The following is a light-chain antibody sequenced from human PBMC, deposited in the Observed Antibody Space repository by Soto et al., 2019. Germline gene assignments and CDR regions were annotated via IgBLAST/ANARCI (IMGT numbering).Light chain of an antibody. V-gene: IGLV2-23*01. CDR2: EGN. J-gene: IGLJ2*01. Sequence: QSVLTQPASVSGSPGQSITISCTGTSRDVGSYNLVSWYQQHPGKAPKLMIYEGNKRPSGVSNRFSGSKSGNTASLTISGLQAEDEADYYCCSYAGSSTLVFGGGTKVTVL. CDR1: SRDVGSYNL. CDR3: CSYAGSSTLV.